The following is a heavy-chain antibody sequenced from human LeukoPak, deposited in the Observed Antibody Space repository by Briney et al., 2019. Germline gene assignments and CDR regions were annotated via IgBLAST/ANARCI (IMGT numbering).Heavy chain of an antibody. D-gene: IGHD1-26*01. CDR2: IYYSGST. CDR1: GGSISSGGYY. V-gene: IGHV4-61*08. Sequence: SQTLSLTCTVSGGSISSGGYYWSWIRQPPGKGLEWIGYIYYSGSTNYNPSLKSRVTISVDTSKNQFSLKLSSVTAADTAVYYCARRAWGGGSYLDYWGQGTLVTVSS. J-gene: IGHJ4*02. CDR3: ARRAWGGGSYLDY.